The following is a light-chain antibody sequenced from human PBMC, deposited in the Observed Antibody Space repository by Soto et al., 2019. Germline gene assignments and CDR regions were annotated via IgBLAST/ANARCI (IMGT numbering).Light chain of an antibody. V-gene: IGLV2-23*03. CDR1: SSDVGNYNL. Sequence: QSALTQPASVSGSPGQSITISCTGTSSDVGNYNLVSWYQQHPGKAPKLMIYEGSKRPSGVSNRFSGSKSGNTASLTISGLLAVDGAGYYCCSYAGSTTFRVLFGGGTKLTVL. J-gene: IGLJ2*01. CDR2: EGS. CDR3: CSYAGSTTFRVL.